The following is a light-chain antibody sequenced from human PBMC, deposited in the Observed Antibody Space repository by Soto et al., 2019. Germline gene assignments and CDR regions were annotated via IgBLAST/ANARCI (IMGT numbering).Light chain of an antibody. V-gene: IGKV1-17*01. J-gene: IGKJ1*01. CDR2: GSS. Sequence: DVPVYKSPAALSASVGDRVTITCRASQAIRSDLAWYQQKPGRAPKRLIYGSSTLQSGVPSRFSGSGSGTEFTLTISSLQPEDFATYYCLQHTVFPRPFGQGTNLAIK. CDR3: LQHTVFPRP. CDR1: QAIRSD.